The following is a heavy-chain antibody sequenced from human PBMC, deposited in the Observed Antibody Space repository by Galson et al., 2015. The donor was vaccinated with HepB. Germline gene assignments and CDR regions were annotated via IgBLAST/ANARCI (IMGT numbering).Heavy chain of an antibody. V-gene: IGHV1-3*01. J-gene: IGHJ5*02. CDR1: GYTFTRHI. Sequence: SVKVSCKASGYTFTRHIMHWVRLAPGQGLEWMGWIAAGNGKTEYSQKFQGRVTITWDTSANTGYMELRSLRSEDTAVYYCARTPQEGATGWFDPWGQGTLVTVSS. CDR3: ARTPQEGATGWFDP. D-gene: IGHD1-26*01. CDR2: IAAGNGKT.